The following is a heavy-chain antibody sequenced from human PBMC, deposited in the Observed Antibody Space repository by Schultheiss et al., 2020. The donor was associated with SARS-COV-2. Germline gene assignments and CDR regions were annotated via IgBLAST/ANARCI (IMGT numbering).Heavy chain of an antibody. CDR1: GFTFSSYW. D-gene: IGHD1-7*01. CDR2: IWYDGSNK. V-gene: IGHV3-33*06. Sequence: GGSLRLSCAASGFTFSSYWMSWVRQAPGKGLEWVAVIWYDGSNKYYADSVKGRFTISRDNSKNTLYLQMNSLRAEDTAVYYCAKVLSGTTGYYYYYYMDVWGKGTTVTVSS. J-gene: IGHJ6*03. CDR3: AKVLSGTTGYYYYYYMDV.